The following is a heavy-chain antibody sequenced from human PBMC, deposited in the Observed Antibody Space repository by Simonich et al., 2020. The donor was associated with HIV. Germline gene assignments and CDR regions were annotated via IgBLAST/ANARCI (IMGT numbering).Heavy chain of an antibody. V-gene: IGHV3-7*01. J-gene: IGHJ4*02. CDR1: GFTCSSFW. Sequence: EVQLVESGGGLVQPGGSLRLSCAASGFTCSSFWMSWVRQAPGNGLEWVAIIEQDGSKKYYVDSVKGRITISRDNAKNSLYLQMNSLRAEDTAVYYCASPPVVGTSGYKRYYYFDYWGQGTLVTVSS. D-gene: IGHD3-22*01. CDR2: IEQDGSKK. CDR3: ASPPVVGTSGYKRYYYFDY.